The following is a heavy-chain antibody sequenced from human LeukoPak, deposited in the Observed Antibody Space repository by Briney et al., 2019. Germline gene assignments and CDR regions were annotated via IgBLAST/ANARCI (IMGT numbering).Heavy chain of an antibody. D-gene: IGHD3-22*01. Sequence: GGPLRLSCAASGYTFRRYAMVWVPQAPGKGVEWVSDISGRGCSTYYADSVKGRFTISSDNSKNMLNLQVNSLRAEDTAVYYCAKGREVIWESPGTFDYWGQGTLVTVSS. CDR1: GYTFRRYA. V-gene: IGHV3-23*01. CDR3: AKGREVIWESPGTFDY. CDR2: ISGRGCST. J-gene: IGHJ4*02.